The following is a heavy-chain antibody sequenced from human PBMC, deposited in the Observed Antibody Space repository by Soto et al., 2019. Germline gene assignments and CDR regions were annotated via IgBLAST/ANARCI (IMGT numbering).Heavy chain of an antibody. D-gene: IGHD3-10*02. CDR1: KGTLSSHF. CDR3: AGACTRVCSVAPPY. V-gene: IGHV1-46*01. Sequence: GAPVKVACKTSKGTLSSHFIHRLRQDPGEGREWMVIINPGPNRARYADEFRGRLQVTSHRSSWTIYMEPSCLTSNDTAVYYCAGACTRVCSVAPPYWGQGTLDTVSS. CDR2: INPGPNRA. J-gene: IGHJ4*02.